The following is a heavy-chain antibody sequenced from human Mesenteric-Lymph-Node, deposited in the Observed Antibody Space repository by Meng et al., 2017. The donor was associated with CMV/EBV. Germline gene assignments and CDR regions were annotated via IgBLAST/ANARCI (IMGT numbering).Heavy chain of an antibody. J-gene: IGHJ6*02. V-gene: IGHV3-21*06. CDR3: AREQQTITTFGGVTLPYYYGMDV. D-gene: IGHD3-16*01. Sequence: GESLKISCAASGFTFSSYSMNWVRQAPGKGLEWVSSISSSSSYIYYADSVKGRFTISRDDAKNSMYLQVNSLRAEDTAVYYCAREQQTITTFGGVTLPYYYGMDVWGQGTTVTVSS. CDR1: GFTFSSYS. CDR2: ISSSSSYI.